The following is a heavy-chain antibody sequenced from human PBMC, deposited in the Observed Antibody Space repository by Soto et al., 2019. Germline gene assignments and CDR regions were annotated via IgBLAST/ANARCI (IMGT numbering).Heavy chain of an antibody. J-gene: IGHJ6*02. D-gene: IGHD1-26*01. CDR3: VRQGIDYLHGLVDV. V-gene: IGHV4-59*08. CDR1: SGPDSSHN. CDR2: VYYTGDT. Sequence: SETLSLTCTVSSGPDSSHNWGWIRQPPGRGLEWIGYVYYTGDTSYNPSLKSRANISAATSTKIISLTLSSVTAADTAVYYCVRQGIDYLHGLVDVWGQGTTVTV.